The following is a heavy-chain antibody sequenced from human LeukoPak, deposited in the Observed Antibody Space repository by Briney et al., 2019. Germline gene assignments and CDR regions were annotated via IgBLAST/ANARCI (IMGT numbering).Heavy chain of an antibody. J-gene: IGHJ3*02. CDR2: IVVGSGNT. D-gene: IGHD3-10*01. V-gene: IGHV1-58*02. CDR3: AASRITTVRGVILFRAFDI. CDR1: GFTFTSSA. Sequence: SVKVSCKASGFTFTSSAMQWVRQARGQRLEWIGWIVVGSGNTNYAQKFQERVTITRDMSTSTAYMELSSLRSEDTAVYYCAASRITTVRGVILFRAFDIWGQGTMVTVSS.